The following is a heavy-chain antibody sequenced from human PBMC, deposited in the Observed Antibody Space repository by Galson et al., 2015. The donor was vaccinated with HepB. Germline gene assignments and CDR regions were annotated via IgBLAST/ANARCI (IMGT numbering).Heavy chain of an antibody. D-gene: IGHD3-22*01. CDR3: ASYYDSSGYGYY. CDR2: IYSGGNT. CDR1: GFTVSSSF. Sequence: SLRLSCAASGFTVSSSFMSWVRQAPGKGLEWVSVIYSGGNTYYADSAKGRFTISRDNSKNTLYLQMNSLRAEDTAVYYCASYYDSSGYGYYWGQGTLVTVSS. J-gene: IGHJ4*02. V-gene: IGHV3-66*02.